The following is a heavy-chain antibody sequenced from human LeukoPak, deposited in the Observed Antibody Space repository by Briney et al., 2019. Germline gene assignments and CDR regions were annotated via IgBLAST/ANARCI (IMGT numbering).Heavy chain of an antibody. CDR3: ARHHDYGGNDDY. V-gene: IGHV4-59*08. CDR1: GGSISSYY. D-gene: IGHD4-17*01. CDR2: IYYSGST. J-gene: IGHJ4*02. Sequence: SETLSLTCTVSGGSISSYYWSWIRQPPGKGLEWIGYIYYSGSTNYNPSLKSRVTISVDTSKNQFSLKLSSVTAADTAVYYCARHHDYGGNDDYWGQGTLVTVSS.